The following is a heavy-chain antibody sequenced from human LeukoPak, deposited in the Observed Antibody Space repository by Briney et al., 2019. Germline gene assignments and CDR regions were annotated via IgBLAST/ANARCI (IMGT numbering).Heavy chain of an antibody. CDR2: IRFDGSNK. J-gene: IGHJ4*02. D-gene: IGHD3-10*01. CDR3: AKDYYYGSGRPYYLEK. CDR1: GFAFSRYG. Sequence: GGSLRLSCAASGFAFSRYGMHWVRQAPGKGLEWVAFIRFDGSNKYLADSVKGRFTISRDNSKNTLSLQTNSLRVEDTAVYYCAKDYYYGSGRPYYLEKLGQGTLVTVSS. V-gene: IGHV3-30*02.